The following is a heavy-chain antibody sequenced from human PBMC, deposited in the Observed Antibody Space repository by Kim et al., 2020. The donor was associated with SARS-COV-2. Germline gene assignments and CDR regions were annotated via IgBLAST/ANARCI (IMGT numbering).Heavy chain of an antibody. V-gene: IGHV3-30*02. D-gene: IGHD5-18*01. CDR3: AKDLGALGYSYNYFDY. Sequence: SVKGRFTISRDNSKNTLYLQMNSLSAEDTAVYYCAKDLGALGYSYNYFDYWGQGTLVTVSS. J-gene: IGHJ4*02.